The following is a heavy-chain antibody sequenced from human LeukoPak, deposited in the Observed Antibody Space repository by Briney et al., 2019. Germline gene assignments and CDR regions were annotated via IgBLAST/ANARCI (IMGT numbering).Heavy chain of an antibody. V-gene: IGHV3-53*01. CDR3: ARDDLIQLIDY. D-gene: IGHD5-18*01. CDR2: IHSGVST. Sequence: GGSLRLSCAASGFTVSGNYMSWVRQAPGRGLEWVSFIHSGVSTYYADSVKGRFTISRDNAKNSLYLQMNSLRAEDTAVYYCARDDLIQLIDYWGQGTLVTVSS. J-gene: IGHJ4*02. CDR1: GFTVSGNY.